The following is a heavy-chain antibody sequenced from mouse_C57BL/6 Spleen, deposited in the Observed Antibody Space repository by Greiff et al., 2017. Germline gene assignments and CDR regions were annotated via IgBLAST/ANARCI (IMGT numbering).Heavy chain of an antibody. D-gene: IGHD1-1*01. CDR2: IYPRDGST. J-gene: IGHJ3*01. CDR1: GYTFTDHT. V-gene: IGHV1-78*01. Sequence: VQLQQSDAELVKPGASVKISCKVSGYTFTDHTIHWMKQRPEQGLEWIGYIYPRDGSTKYNEKFKGKATLTADKSSSTAYMQLNSLTSEDSAVYFCAVYYYGSSYLFAYWGQGTLVTVSA. CDR3: AVYYYGSSYLFAY.